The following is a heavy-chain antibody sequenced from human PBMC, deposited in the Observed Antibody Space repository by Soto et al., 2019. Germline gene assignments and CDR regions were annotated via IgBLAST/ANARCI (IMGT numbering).Heavy chain of an antibody. CDR1: GGTFNTYT. J-gene: IGHJ4*02. Sequence: QVQLVQSGAEVKKPGASVKVSREASGGTFNTYTINWVRQAPGRGLEWVGQIVPMYDSVNYAENFQGRVTITADKYTKTAYMELTSLRSEDTALYFCASWRSYSGSYCFDYWGQGTLVTVSS. D-gene: IGHD1-26*01. CDR2: IVPMYDSV. V-gene: IGHV1-69*06. CDR3: ASWRSYSGSYCFDY.